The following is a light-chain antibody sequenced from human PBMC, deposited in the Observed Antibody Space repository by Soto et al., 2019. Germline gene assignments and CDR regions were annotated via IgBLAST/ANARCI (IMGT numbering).Light chain of an antibody. CDR3: SSYTSSSSYV. V-gene: IGLV2-14*03. Sequence: QSVLTQPASVSGSPGQSITISCTGTSSDVGGYKYVSWYQHHPDKAPKLIIYDVTNRPSGISNRFSGSKSGNTASLTISGLQAEDEADYYCSSYTSSSSYVFGTGTKLTVL. CDR2: DVT. CDR1: SSDVGGYKY. J-gene: IGLJ1*01.